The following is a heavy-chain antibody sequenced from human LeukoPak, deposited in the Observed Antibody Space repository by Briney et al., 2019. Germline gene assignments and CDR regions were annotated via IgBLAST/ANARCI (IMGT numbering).Heavy chain of an antibody. CDR2: ISADGSDA. V-gene: IGHV3-74*01. CDR3: ARDPATTVVTLDY. CDR1: GFTFSNFW. J-gene: IGHJ4*02. Sequence: GGSLRLSCAASGFTFSNFWMHWVRQASGKGLVWVSRISADGSDAVYADSVKGRFTISRDNAKNSLYLQMNSLRAEDTAVYYCARDPATTVVTLDYWGQGTLVTVSS. D-gene: IGHD4-23*01.